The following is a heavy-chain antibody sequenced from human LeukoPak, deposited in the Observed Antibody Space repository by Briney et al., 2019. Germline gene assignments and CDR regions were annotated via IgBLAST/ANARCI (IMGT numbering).Heavy chain of an antibody. CDR1: GFTFSSYS. J-gene: IGHJ5*02. CDR2: ISSSSSYI. V-gene: IGHV3-21*01. Sequence: PGGSLRLSCAASGFTFSSYSMNWVRQAPGKGLEWVSSISSSSSYIYYADSVKGRFTISRDNAKNSLYLQMNSLRAEDTAVYYCARGPPSTGWFDPWGQGTLVTVPS. CDR3: ARGPPSTGWFDP.